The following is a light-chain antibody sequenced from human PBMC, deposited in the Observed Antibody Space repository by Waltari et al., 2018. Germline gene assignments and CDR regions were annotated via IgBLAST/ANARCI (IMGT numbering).Light chain of an antibody. J-gene: IGLJ3*02. CDR2: EVS. Sequence: QSALTQPASVSGSLGKSITISCTGNSRDVGGYGKVSWYQQHPGKAPELIIYEVSKRPSGVSDRFSGSKSGNTASLTISGLQADDEADFYCSSFTYTTTLVFGGGTKLTVL. CDR1: SRDVGGYGK. V-gene: IGLV2-14*01. CDR3: SSFTYTTTLV.